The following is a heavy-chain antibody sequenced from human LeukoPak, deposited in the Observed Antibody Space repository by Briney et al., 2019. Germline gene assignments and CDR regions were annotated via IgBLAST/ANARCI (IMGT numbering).Heavy chain of an antibody. CDR2: ASGSGAGT. D-gene: IGHD6-19*01. J-gene: IGHJ5*02. CDR1: GFTFSTYA. CDR3: AKMAGGIAVAGRNCFDP. Sequence: GGSLRLSCAASGFTFSTYAMTWVRQAPGKGLEWVSGASGSGAGTYYVDSVKGRFTISRDNSKNTLYLQMNSLRAEDTALYYCAKMAGGIAVAGRNCFDPWGQGTLVTVSS. V-gene: IGHV3-23*01.